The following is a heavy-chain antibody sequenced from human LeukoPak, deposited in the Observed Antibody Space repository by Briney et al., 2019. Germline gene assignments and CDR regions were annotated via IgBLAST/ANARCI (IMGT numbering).Heavy chain of an antibody. J-gene: IGHJ4*02. CDR2: ISGSSSTI. CDR3: ARGDYVWGSYRYTTNYFDY. CDR1: GFSIGSSA. Sequence: PGGSLRLSCVASGFSIGSSAMSWVRQAPGKGLEWVSYISGSSSTIYYADSVKGRFTISRDNAKNSLYLQMNSLRDEDTAVYYCARGDYVWGSYRYTTNYFDYWGQGTLVTVSS. V-gene: IGHV3-48*02. D-gene: IGHD3-16*02.